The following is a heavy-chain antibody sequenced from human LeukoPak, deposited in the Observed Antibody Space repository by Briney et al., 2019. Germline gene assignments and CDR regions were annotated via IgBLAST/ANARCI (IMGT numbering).Heavy chain of an antibody. CDR3: AREKYYDSSGYYADY. Sequence: GSLRLSCAASGFTFSDYYMSWIRQPPGKGLEWIGSIYRSGSTYYNPSLKSRVTISVDTSKNQFSLKLSSVTAADTAVYYCAREKYYDSSGYYADYWGQGTLVTVSS. D-gene: IGHD3-22*01. CDR1: GFTFSDYY. J-gene: IGHJ4*02. CDR2: IYRSGST. V-gene: IGHV4-38-2*02.